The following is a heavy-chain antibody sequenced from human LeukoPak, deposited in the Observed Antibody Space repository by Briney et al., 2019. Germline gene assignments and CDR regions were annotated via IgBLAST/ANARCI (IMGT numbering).Heavy chain of an antibody. CDR3: ARDFGQYYDSSGDDAFDI. CDR2: ISSSSSYI. J-gene: IGHJ3*02. V-gene: IGHV3-21*01. CDR1: GFTFSSYA. D-gene: IGHD3-22*01. Sequence: GGSLRLSCAAPGFTFSSYAMSWVRQAPGKGLEWVSSISSSSSYIYYADSVKGRFTISRDNAKSSLYLQMNSLRAEDTAVYYCARDFGQYYDSSGDDAFDIWGQGTMVTVSS.